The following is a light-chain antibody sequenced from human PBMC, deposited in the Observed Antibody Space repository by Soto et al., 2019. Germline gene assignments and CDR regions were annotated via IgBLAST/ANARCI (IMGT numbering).Light chain of an antibody. J-gene: IGKJ4*01. CDR1: QSVSSY. Sequence: EIELTHSPATLSLSPGERATLSCRASQSVSSYLAWYQQKPGQAPRLLTYDASNRATGIPDRFSGSGSGTDFTLTISRLEPEDFAVYYCQQYGSSPALTFGGGTKVDIK. V-gene: IGKV3-20*01. CDR2: DAS. CDR3: QQYGSSPALT.